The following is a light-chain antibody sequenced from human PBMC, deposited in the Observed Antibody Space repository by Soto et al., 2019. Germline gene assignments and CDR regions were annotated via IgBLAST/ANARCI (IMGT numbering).Light chain of an antibody. CDR2: HAS. Sequence: DIQMTQSPSTLPASVGDRLTTTCRASQSISNWLAWYQQKPGTAPKVLIYHASNLQSGVPSRFSGSGSGTDFTLTISSLQPQDFATYYCQESYSVPFFSFGPGTKVDIK. CDR3: QESYSVPFFS. V-gene: IGKV1-5*01. J-gene: IGKJ3*01. CDR1: QSISNW.